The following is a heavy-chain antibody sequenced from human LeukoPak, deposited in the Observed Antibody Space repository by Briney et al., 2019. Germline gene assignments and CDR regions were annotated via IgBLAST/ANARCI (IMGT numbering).Heavy chain of an antibody. CDR1: GYNFNDYA. Sequence: GRSLRLSCAASGYNFNDYAMHWVRQAPDKGLEGVAAIWYDGSNKYYADSVKGRFTISRDNSKSTLYLQMDSLRAEDTAGYYCAKDNDLWNSHHRGRGLDYWGQGTLVTVSS. J-gene: IGHJ4*02. CDR3: AKDNDLWNSHHRGRGLDY. CDR2: IWYDGSNK. D-gene: IGHD3-3*01. V-gene: IGHV3-33*06.